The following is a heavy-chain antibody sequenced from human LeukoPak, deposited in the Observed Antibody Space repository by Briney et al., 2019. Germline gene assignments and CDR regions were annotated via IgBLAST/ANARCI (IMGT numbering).Heavy chain of an antibody. CDR2: IYYSGST. J-gene: IGHJ3*02. D-gene: IGHD2-15*01. V-gene: IGHV4-39*07. CDR3: ARDGGTLVGDAFDI. Sequence: PSETLSLTCTVSGGSISSSSYYWGWIRQPPGKGLEWIGSIYYSGSTYYNPSLKSRDTISVDTSKNQFSLKLSSVTAADTAVYYCARDGGTLVGDAFDIWGQGTMVTVSS. CDR1: GGSISSSSYY.